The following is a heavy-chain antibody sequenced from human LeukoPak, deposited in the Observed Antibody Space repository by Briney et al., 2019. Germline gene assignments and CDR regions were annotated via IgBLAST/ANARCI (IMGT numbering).Heavy chain of an antibody. V-gene: IGHV3-9*01. J-gene: IGHJ3*02. CDR1: GFTFSSYA. CDR2: ISWNGGSI. D-gene: IGHD6-13*01. CDR3: AKEAALAAAGTDAFDI. Sequence: GGSLRLSCAASGFTFSSYAMSWVRQAPGKGLEWVSGISWNGGSIGYADSVKGRFTISRDNAKNSLYLQMNSLRAEDTALYYCAKEAALAAAGTDAFDIWGQGTMVTVSS.